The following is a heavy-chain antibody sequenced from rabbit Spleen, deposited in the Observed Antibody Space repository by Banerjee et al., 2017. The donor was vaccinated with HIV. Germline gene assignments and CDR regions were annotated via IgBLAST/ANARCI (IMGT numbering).Heavy chain of an antibody. V-gene: IGHV1S40*01. D-gene: IGHD7-1*01. J-gene: IGHJ6*02. CDR1: GFSFNSGYD. CDR3: ARDSGSSFSTYGMDP. CDR2: LYAGGSGST. Sequence: QSLEESGGGLVKPGAALTLTCKASGFSFNSGYDMCWVRQAPGKGLEWIACLYAGGSGSTYPATWAKGRFPISKTSSTTVTLQMASLTAADTAPYFCARDSGSSFSTYGMDPWGPGPLVTVS.